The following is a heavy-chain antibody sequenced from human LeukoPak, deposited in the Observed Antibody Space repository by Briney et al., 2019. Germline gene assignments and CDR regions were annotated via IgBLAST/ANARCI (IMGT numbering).Heavy chain of an antibody. CDR1: GYSFSHYW. CDR3: GRQVVRSSSGWKFGY. Sequence: GESLKISCTGSGYSFSHYWIGWVRQMPGKGLEWMGIIYPDDSETTYSPSFQGHVTISADKSISTTYLQWDSLKASDTGMYYCGRQVVRSSSGWKFGYWGQGTLVTVSS. CDR2: IYPDDSET. D-gene: IGHD6-19*01. J-gene: IGHJ4*02. V-gene: IGHV5-51*01.